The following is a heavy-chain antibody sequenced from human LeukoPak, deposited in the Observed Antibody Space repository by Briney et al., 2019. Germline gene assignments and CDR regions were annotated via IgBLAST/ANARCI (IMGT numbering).Heavy chain of an antibody. CDR1: GGSISSSSYY. CDR2: IYYSGST. J-gene: IGHJ3*02. CDR3: ARGVGAKQWLVRVRDAFDI. Sequence: SETLSLTCTVSGGSISSSSYYWGWIRQPPGKGLEWIGSIYYSGSTYYNPSLKSRVTISVDTSKNQFSLKLSSVTAADTAVYYCARGVGAKQWLVRVRDAFDIWGQGTMVTVSS. D-gene: IGHD6-19*01. V-gene: IGHV4-39*01.